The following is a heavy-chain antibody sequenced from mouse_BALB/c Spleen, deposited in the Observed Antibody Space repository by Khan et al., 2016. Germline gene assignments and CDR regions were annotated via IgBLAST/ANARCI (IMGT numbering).Heavy chain of an antibody. CDR3: ARFYYGSSYWYFDV. V-gene: IGHV1-63*02. Sequence: QVQLQQSGAELVRPGTSVKISCKASGYTFTNYWLGWVKQRPGHGLEWIGDIYPGGGYTNYNEKFKGKATLTADTSSSTAYMQLSSLTSEDSGVYFCARFYYGSSYWYFDVWGAGTTVTVSS. CDR2: IYPGGGYT. D-gene: IGHD1-1*01. J-gene: IGHJ1*01. CDR1: GYTFTNYW.